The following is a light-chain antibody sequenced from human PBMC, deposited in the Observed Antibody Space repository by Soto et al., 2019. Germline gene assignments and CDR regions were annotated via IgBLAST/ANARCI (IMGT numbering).Light chain of an antibody. Sequence: LTQPASVSGSPGQSINVSCTGTSSDVGGYNYVSWYQHHPGKAPKLIIYDVSNRPSGVSNPFSGSKSGNTASLTISGLQPEDEADYYCSSYTTSNTRQIVFGTGTKVTVL. J-gene: IGLJ1*01. CDR3: SSYTTSNTRQIV. CDR2: DVS. V-gene: IGLV2-14*03. CDR1: SSDVGGYNY.